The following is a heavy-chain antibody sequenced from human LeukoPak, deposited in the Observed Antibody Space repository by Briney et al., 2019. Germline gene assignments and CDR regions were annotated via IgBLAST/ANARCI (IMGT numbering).Heavy chain of an antibody. V-gene: IGHV3-21*01. J-gene: IGHJ4*02. CDR2: ISSSSSYI. Sequence: GGSLRLSCAASGFTFRSYSMNWVRQAPGKGLEWVSSISSSSSYIYYADSVKGRFTISRDNAKNSLYLQMNSLRAEDTAVYYCARDKCGGDCYFGLDYWGQGTLVTVSS. D-gene: IGHD2-21*02. CDR3: ARDKCGGDCYFGLDY. CDR1: GFTFRSYS.